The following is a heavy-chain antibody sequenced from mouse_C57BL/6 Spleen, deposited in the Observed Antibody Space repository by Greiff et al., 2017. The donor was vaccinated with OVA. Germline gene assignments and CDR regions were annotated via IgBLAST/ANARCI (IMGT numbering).Heavy chain of an antibody. CDR3: AREVVATGYFDY. CDR2: ISSGGSYT. CDR1: GFTFSSYG. J-gene: IGHJ2*01. V-gene: IGHV5-6*01. Sequence: VHLVESGGDLVKPGGSLKLSCAASGFTFSSYGMSWVRQTPDKRLEWVATISSGGSYTYYPDSVKGRFTISRDNAKNTLHQQLSSLKSDDTAMYYCAREVVATGYFDYWGQGTTLTVSS. D-gene: IGHD1-1*01.